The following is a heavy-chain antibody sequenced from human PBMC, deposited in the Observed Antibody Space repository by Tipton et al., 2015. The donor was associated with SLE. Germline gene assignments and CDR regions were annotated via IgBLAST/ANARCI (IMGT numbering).Heavy chain of an antibody. J-gene: IGHJ3*02. D-gene: IGHD4-17*01. CDR1: GGSISNYY. Sequence: TLSLTCTVSGGSISNYYWSWIRQPPGKGLEWIGYIYTSGSTNYNPSLKSRVTISVDTSKNQFSLKLSSVTAADTAVYYCATSDYGDYVPYAFDIWGQGTMVTVSS. CDR3: ATSDYGDYVPYAFDI. CDR2: IYTSGST. V-gene: IGHV4-4*08.